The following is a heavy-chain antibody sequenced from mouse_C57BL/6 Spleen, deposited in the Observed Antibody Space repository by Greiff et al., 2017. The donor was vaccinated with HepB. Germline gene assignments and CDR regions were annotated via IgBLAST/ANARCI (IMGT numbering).Heavy chain of an antibody. V-gene: IGHV5-12*01. CDR2: ISNGGGST. CDR3: ARQNDYDVSAMDY. CDR1: GFTFSDYY. J-gene: IGHJ4*01. D-gene: IGHD2-4*01. Sequence: EVMLVESGGGLVQPGGSLKLSCAASGFTFSDYYMYWVRQTPEKRLEWVAYISNGGGSTYYPDTVKGRFTISRDNAKNTLYLQMSRLKSEDTAMYYCARQNDYDVSAMDYWGQGTSVTVSS.